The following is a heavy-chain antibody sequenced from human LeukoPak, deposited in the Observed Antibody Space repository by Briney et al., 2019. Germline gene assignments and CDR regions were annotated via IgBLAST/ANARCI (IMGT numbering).Heavy chain of an antibody. CDR2: ISYDGSNK. CDR3: ARDSPAYCSGGSCFSGGMDV. Sequence: SGGSLRLSCAASGFTFSSYSMHWVRQAPGKGLEWVAVISYDGSNKYYADSVKGRFTISRGNSKNTLYLQMNSLRAEDTAVYYCARDSPAYCSGGSCFSGGMDVWGQGTTVTVSS. D-gene: IGHD2-15*01. J-gene: IGHJ6*02. V-gene: IGHV3-30-3*01. CDR1: GFTFSSYS.